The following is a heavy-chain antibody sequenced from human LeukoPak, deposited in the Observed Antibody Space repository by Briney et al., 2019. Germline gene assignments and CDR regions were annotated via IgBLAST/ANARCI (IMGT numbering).Heavy chain of an antibody. D-gene: IGHD1-26*01. J-gene: IGHJ4*02. V-gene: IGHV3-33*01. CDR3: ARDYVGALPGGFDY. CDR1: GFTFSSYG. Sequence: GGSLRLSCAASGFTFSSYGMHWVRQAPGKGLEWVAVIWYDGSNKYYADSVKGRFTISRDNSKNTLYLQMNSLRAEDTAVYYCARDYVGALPGGFDYWGQGTLVTVSS. CDR2: IWYDGSNK.